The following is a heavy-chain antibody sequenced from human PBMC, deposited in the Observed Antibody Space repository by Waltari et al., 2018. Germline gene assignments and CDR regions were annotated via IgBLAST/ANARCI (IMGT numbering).Heavy chain of an antibody. J-gene: IGHJ3*02. CDR3: ARDHYCSGGACYPGGSAFDI. Sequence: QVLLQESGPGLVKPSETLSLTCTVSGGSISGYYWNWIRQPPGKGLEWIGRIYTSGSTNYNPSLKSRVTISINTSNTQFSLKLSSVTAADTAVYYCARDHYCSGGACYPGGSAFDIWGQGTMVTVSS. D-gene: IGHD2-15*01. CDR2: IYTSGST. CDR1: GGSISGYY. V-gene: IGHV4-4*07.